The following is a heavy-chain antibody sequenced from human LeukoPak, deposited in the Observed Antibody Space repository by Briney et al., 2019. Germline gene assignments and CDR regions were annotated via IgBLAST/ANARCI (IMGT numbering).Heavy chain of an antibody. J-gene: IGHJ5*02. CDR2: ISGSGTI. CDR3: AREFPPFAAVAGMWFDP. CDR1: GGSINSY. Sequence: PSETLSLTCTVSGGSINSYWSWIRQPAGKVLEWIGRISGSGTITYNPALQSRLSISIDTSKNQFSPKLMSVTAADTAVYYCAREFPPFAAVAGMWFDPWGQGTLVTVSS. V-gene: IGHV4-4*07. D-gene: IGHD6-19*01.